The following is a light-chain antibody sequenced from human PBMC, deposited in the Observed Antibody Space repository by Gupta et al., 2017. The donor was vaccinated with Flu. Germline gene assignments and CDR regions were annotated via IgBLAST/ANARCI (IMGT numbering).Light chain of an antibody. Sequence: DIVMTQIPLSLSVTPGQPASIACKSSQSLLDGDGRTYLYWYLQKLGKPPQLLLYEVSNWGSGVPDKFSGRGSGTDFTLKISRVEAEDVGIYYCMQSTQFPLTFGEGTQVEIK. J-gene: IGKJ5*01. CDR1: QSLLDGDGRTY. CDR3: MQSTQFPLT. CDR2: EVS. V-gene: IGKV2D-29*01.